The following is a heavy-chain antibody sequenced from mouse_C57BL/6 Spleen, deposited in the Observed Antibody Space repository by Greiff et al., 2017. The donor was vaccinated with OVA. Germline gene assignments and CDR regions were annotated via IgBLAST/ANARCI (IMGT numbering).Heavy chain of an antibody. V-gene: IGHV1-50*01. CDR2: IDPSDSYT. D-gene: IGHD3-2*02. CDR3: ARYRRSWYFDV. J-gene: IGHJ1*03. CDR1: GYTFTSYW. Sequence: VQLQQPGAELVKPGASVKLSCKASGYTFTSYWMQWVKQRPGQGLEWIGEIDPSDSYTNYNQKFKGKATLTVDTSSSTAYMQLSSLTSEDSAVYYCARYRRSWYFDVWGTGTTVTVSS.